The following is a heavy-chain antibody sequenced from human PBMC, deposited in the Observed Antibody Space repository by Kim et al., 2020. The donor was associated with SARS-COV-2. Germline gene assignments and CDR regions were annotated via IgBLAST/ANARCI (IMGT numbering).Heavy chain of an antibody. CDR1: GYTFTTYA. V-gene: IGHV1-3*01. CDR3: AREGGFSWRTQDGMDV. CDR2: INCGTGNT. J-gene: IGHJ6*02. Sequence: APVKVSCKASGYTFTTYAMHWVRQAPGQRPEWMGWINCGTGNTKYSQRFQDRITITRDTSASSAYMELRSLRSEDTGVYYCAREGGFSWRTQDGMDVWGQ. D-gene: IGHD3-16*02.